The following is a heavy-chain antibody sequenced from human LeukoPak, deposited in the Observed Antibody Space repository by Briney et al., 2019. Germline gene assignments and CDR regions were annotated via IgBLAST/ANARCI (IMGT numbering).Heavy chain of an antibody. D-gene: IGHD3-9*01. J-gene: IGHJ6*03. CDR1: GGSFSGYY. Sequence: SETLSLTCAVYGGSFSGYYWSWIRQPPGKGLEWIGEINHSGSTNYNPSLKSRVTISVDTSKNQFSLKLSSVTAADTAVYYCARGSGLPRYFDWLVGPDAHYYMDVWGKGTTVTVSS. V-gene: IGHV4-34*01. CDR3: ARGSGLPRYFDWLVGPDAHYYMDV. CDR2: INHSGST.